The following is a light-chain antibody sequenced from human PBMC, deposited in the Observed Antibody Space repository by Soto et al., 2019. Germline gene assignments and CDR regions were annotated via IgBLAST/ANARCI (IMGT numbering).Light chain of an antibody. Sequence: QSALTQPASVSGSPGQSIAISCTGTSSDVGGYNYVSWYQQHPGKAPKVMIYDVSMRPSGVSDRFSGSKSGDTASLTISGLQAEDEADYYCRSYTSSSTYVFGTGTQLTVL. J-gene: IGLJ1*01. V-gene: IGLV2-14*01. CDR3: RSYTSSSTYV. CDR1: SSDVGGYNY. CDR2: DVS.